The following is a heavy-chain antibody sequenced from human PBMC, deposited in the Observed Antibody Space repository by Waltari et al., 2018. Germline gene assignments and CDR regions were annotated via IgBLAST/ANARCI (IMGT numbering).Heavy chain of an antibody. CDR1: GGTFSSYA. CDR2: IIPILGIA. Sequence: QVQLVQSGAEVKKPGSSVKVSCKASGGTFSSYAISWVRQAPGQGLEWMGGIIPILGIANYAQKFQGRVTITADESTSTAYMELSSLRSEDTAVYYCARVDPELQEMATIWNWFDPWGQGTLVTVSS. CDR3: ARVDPELQEMATIWNWFDP. V-gene: IGHV1-69*04. D-gene: IGHD5-12*01. J-gene: IGHJ5*02.